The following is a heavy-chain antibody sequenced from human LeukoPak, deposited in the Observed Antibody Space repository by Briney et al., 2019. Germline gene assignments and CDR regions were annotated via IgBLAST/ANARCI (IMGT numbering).Heavy chain of an antibody. V-gene: IGHV3-7*01. CDR1: GFTFSSYW. D-gene: IGHD1-1*01. J-gene: IGHJ3*02. CDR2: IKQDGSEK. CDR3: GRDRYRLVPYDAFDI. Sequence: PGGSLRLSCAASGFTFSSYWMSWVRQAPGKGLEWVANIKQDGSEKYYVDSVKGRFTISRDNAKNSLYLQMNSLRAEDTAVYYCGRDRYRLVPYDAFDIWGQGTMVTVSS.